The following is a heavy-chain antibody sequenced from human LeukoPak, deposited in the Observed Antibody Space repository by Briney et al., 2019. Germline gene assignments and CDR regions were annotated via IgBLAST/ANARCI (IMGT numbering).Heavy chain of an antibody. CDR1: GFVFSKYW. CDR2: INPEETTI. D-gene: IGHD1-1*01. V-gene: IGHV3-74*01. CDR3: VRGGLEPFDY. Sequence: GGSLRLSCAASGFVFSKYWMHWVRQTPGKGLVWVSRINPEETTINYADSVKGRFTISRDNARNTLYLQMDSLRVEDVGIYYCVRGGLEPFDYWGQGTLVSVSS. J-gene: IGHJ4*02.